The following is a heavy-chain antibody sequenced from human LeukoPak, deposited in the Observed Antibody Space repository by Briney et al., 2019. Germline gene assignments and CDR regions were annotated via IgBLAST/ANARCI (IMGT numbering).Heavy chain of an antibody. CDR3: ARDNTIFGVAHINH. CDR2: VKQDGSDK. CDR1: GFTFSSYW. J-gene: IGHJ5*02. D-gene: IGHD3-3*01. V-gene: IGHV3-7*01. Sequence: PGGSLRLSCAASGFTFSSYWMSWVRQAPGKGLEWVANVKQDGSDKYYVDSVKGRFTISRDNAKYSLYLQMNSLRAEDTAVYYCARDNTIFGVAHINHWGQGTLVTVSS.